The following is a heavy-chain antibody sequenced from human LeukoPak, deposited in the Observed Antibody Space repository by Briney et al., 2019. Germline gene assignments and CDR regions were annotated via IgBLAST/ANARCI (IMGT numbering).Heavy chain of an antibody. CDR2: ISAYNGNT. D-gene: IGHD1-26*01. CDR3: ARDEWGVGATTDYYFDY. Sequence: ASVKVSCKASGYTFTSYGISWVRQAPGQGLEWMGWISAYNGNTNYAQKLQGRVTMTTDTSTSTAYMELRSLRSDDTAVYYCARDEWGVGATTDYYFDYWGQGTLVTVSS. CDR1: GYTFTSYG. J-gene: IGHJ4*02. V-gene: IGHV1-18*01.